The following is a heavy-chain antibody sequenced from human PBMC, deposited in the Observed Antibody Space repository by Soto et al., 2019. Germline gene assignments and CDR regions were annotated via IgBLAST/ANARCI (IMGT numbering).Heavy chain of an antibody. V-gene: IGHV2-5*02. J-gene: IGHJ4*02. CDR3: ALLVEVAGRFDY. CDR2: IYWDDDK. CDR1: GFLLGTSGMG. D-gene: IGHD6-19*01. Sequence: QITLKESGPTLVKPTQTLTLTCTFSGFLLGTSGMGVGWIRQPPGKALEWLTLIYWDDDKRYSPSLKNRLTITKDTSKNQVVLTMTNMDPVDTATYYCALLVEVAGRFDYWGQVTLVTVSS.